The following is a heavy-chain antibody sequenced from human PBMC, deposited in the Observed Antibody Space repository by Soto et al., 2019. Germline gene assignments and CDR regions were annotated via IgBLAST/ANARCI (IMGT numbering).Heavy chain of an antibody. J-gene: IGHJ6*02. CDR3: ASGVEVPDYYYYGMDV. CDR2: IYSGGST. Sequence: GGSLRLSCAASGFTVSSNYMSWVRQAPGKGLEWVSVIYSGGSTYYADSVKGRFTISRHNSKNTLYLQMSSLRAEDTAVYYCASGVEVPDYYYYGMDVWGQGTTVTVSS. CDR1: GFTVSSNY. V-gene: IGHV3-53*04. D-gene: IGHD2-8*01.